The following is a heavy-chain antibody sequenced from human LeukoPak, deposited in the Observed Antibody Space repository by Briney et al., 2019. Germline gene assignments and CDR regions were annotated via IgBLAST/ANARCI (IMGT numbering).Heavy chain of an antibody. CDR2: ISDSGART. Sequence: GGSLRLSCAASGFTFSSYAMTWVRQAPGKGLEWVSTISDSGARTNYADSAKGRFTISRDNSMNTLYLQMNSLSADDTAVYYCASDYFLDYWGQGTLVTVSS. V-gene: IGHV3-23*01. D-gene: IGHD6-25*01. CDR1: GFTFSSYA. CDR3: ASDYFLDY. J-gene: IGHJ4*02.